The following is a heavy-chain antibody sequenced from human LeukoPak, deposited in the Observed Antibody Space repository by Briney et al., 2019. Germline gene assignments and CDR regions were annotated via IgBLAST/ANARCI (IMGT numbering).Heavy chain of an antibody. D-gene: IGHD3-10*01. CDR1: GYSFTSYW. CDR3: ARHGYGSGSYYLIDY. J-gene: IGHJ4*02. Sequence: GESLKISCKGSGYSFTSYWIGRVRQMPGKGLEWMGIIYPGDSDTRYSPSFQGQVTISADKSISTAYLQWSSLKASDTAMYYCARHGYGSGSYYLIDYWGQGTLVTVSS. CDR2: IYPGDSDT. V-gene: IGHV5-51*01.